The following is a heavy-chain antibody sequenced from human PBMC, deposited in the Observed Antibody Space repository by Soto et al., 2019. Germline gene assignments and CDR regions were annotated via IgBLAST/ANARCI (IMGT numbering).Heavy chain of an antibody. CDR1: GFTLSRHD. V-gene: IGHV3-13*01. J-gene: IGHJ4*02. CDR3: ARISYGYDYFDY. CDR2: IGTAGDT. Sequence: EVQLVESGGGLVQPGGSLRLSCAASGFTLSRHDMHWVRQATGKGLEWVSAIGTAGDTYYPGSVKGRFTISREHAKNSLYLQMNSLRAEDTAVYYCARISYGYDYFDYWGQGTLVTVSS. D-gene: IGHD5-18*01.